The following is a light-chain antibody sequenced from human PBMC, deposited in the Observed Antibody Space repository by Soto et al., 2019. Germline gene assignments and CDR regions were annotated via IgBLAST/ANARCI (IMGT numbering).Light chain of an antibody. CDR1: QSVSSY. J-gene: IGKJ4*01. V-gene: IGKV3-11*01. Sequence: EIVLTQSPATLSLSPGERATLSCRASQSVSSYLAWYQQKPGQAPRLLIYDASNRATGIPARFSRSGSGTDFTLTISSLETEDFAVYYCQQRSNWPSFGGGTKMEIK. CDR2: DAS. CDR3: QQRSNWPS.